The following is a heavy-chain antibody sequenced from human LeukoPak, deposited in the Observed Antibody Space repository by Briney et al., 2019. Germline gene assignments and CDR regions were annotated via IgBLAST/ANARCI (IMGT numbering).Heavy chain of an antibody. CDR1: GGTLSNYA. J-gene: IGHJ4*02. D-gene: IGHD4-17*01. CDR3: ATTSMYGDYVAFAFAH. Sequence: ASVKVSCKASGGTLSNYALSWVRQAPGQGLEWMGGIIPMFGTTKYAQEFQGRVMITTDESTRTAYMELSSLRSEDTAVFYCATTSMYGDYVAFAFAHWGQGTLVTVSS. CDR2: IIPMFGTT. V-gene: IGHV1-69*05.